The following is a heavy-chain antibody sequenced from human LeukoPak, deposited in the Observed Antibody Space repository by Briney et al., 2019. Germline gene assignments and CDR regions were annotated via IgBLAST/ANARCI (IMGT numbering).Heavy chain of an antibody. Sequence: GGSLRLSCAASGFTFSSYSMNWVRQAPGKGLEWVSYISSSSSTIYYADSVKGRFTISRDNAKNSLYLQMNSLRAEDTAVYYCARDWDLDAFDIWGQGTMVTVSS. CDR1: GFTFSSYS. D-gene: IGHD1-26*01. V-gene: IGHV3-48*04. J-gene: IGHJ3*02. CDR2: ISSSSSTI. CDR3: ARDWDLDAFDI.